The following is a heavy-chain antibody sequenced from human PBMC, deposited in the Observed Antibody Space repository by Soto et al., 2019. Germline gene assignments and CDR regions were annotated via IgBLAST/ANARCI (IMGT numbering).Heavy chain of an antibody. CDR2: IKSKAAGGRV. V-gene: IGHV3-15*01. CDR3: TTEGGPTGGAFDI. CDR1: GFTFSNVW. D-gene: IGHD1-26*01. Sequence: GGSLRLSCAASGFTFSNVWMSWVRQAPGKGLEWVGRIKSKAAGGRVEYPAPVIGRFIISRDDSKDTLYLQMNSLRTEDTAMYYCTTEGGPTGGAFDIWGQGTMVTVSS. J-gene: IGHJ3*02.